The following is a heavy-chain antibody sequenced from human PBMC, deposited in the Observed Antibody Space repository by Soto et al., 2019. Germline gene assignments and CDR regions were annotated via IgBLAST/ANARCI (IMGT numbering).Heavy chain of an antibody. V-gene: IGHV4-30-4*01. J-gene: IGHJ4*02. CDR1: GGSISSGDYY. CDR2: IYYSGST. Sequence: SETLSLTCTVSGGSISSGDYYWSWIRQPPGKGLEWIGYIYYSGSTYYNPSLKSRVTISVDTSKNQFSLKLSSVTAADTAVYHCASNSYGYTSYDYWGQGTLVTVSS. CDR3: ASNSYGYTSYDY. D-gene: IGHD5-18*01.